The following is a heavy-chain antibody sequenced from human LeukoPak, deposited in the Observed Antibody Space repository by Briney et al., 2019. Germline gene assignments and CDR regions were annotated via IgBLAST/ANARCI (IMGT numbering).Heavy chain of an antibody. J-gene: IGHJ5*02. Sequence: GGSLRLSCAASGFTFSSYAMSWVRPAPGKGLEWVSAISGSGGSTYYADSVKGRFTISRDNSKNTLYLQMNSLRAEDTAVYYCAKDDGDYVFYWFDPWGQGTLVTVSS. CDR1: GFTFSSYA. CDR2: ISGSGGST. D-gene: IGHD4-17*01. V-gene: IGHV3-23*01. CDR3: AKDDGDYVFYWFDP.